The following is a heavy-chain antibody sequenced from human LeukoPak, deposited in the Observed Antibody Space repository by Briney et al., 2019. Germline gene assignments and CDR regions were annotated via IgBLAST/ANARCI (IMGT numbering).Heavy chain of an antibody. CDR3: ARLYDSSGYTNWLDP. CDR1: GGSISSHY. J-gene: IGHJ5*02. V-gene: IGHV4-59*11. Sequence: SETLSLTCTVSGGSISSHYWSWIRQPPGKGLEWIGCIYYSGSSKYNPSLKSRVTISVDTSKNQVSLKLSSVTAADTAVYYCARLYDSSGYTNWLDPWGQGTLVTVSS. CDR2: IYYSGSS. D-gene: IGHD3-22*01.